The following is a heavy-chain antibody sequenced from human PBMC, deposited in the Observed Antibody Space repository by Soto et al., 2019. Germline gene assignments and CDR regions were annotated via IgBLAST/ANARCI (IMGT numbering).Heavy chain of an antibody. J-gene: IGHJ5*02. CDR2: MFYSGAT. Sequence: SETLSLTCTVSGGSISDISYCWGWIRQPPGKGLQWIGCMFYSGATYYNPSLKNRVTLSVDTSNNEFSLKLVSVTAPDTAVYYCARHKSGSDWLDPWGQGALVTVSS. CDR3: ARHKSGSDWLDP. D-gene: IGHD2-15*01. V-gene: IGHV4-39*01. CDR1: GGSISDISYC.